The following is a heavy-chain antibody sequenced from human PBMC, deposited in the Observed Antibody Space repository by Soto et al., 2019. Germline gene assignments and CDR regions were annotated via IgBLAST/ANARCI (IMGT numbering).Heavy chain of an antibody. CDR1: GYTVIKYG. V-gene: IGHV1-18*01. D-gene: IGHD2-2*01. Sequence: QVQLVQSGAEVKKPGASVKVSCKASGYTVIKYGITWVRQSPAQGLEWMGWISAYNGNTNYAQKLQGRVTVTTDTSTRTAYMELRSLRSDDTAVYYCARKILVPAARGWYYFDYWGQGTVVTVSS. CDR3: ARKILVPAARGWYYFDY. CDR2: ISAYNGNT. J-gene: IGHJ4*02.